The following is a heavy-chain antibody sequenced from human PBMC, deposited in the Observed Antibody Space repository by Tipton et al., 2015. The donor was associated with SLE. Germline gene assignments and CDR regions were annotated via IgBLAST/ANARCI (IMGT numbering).Heavy chain of an antibody. V-gene: IGHV4-39*07. CDR1: GGSISSGSFY. CDR3: SRGVGRAKWYNRYYMDV. CDR2: VYSSGST. J-gene: IGHJ6*03. Sequence: TLSLTCTVSGGSISSGSFYWTWIRQPAGKGPEWIGSVYSSGSTYYNPFLMSRATLSIDTSSNQFYLKMSSVTAADTAVYYCSRGVGRAKWYNRYYMDVWGKGTTVIVSS. D-gene: IGHD1-1*01.